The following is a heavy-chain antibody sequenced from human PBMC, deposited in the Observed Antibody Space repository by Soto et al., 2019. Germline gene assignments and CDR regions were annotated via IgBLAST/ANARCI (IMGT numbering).Heavy chain of an antibody. CDR3: ARGTGFYGSGSYLGMDV. D-gene: IGHD3-10*01. Sequence: PSETLSLTCAVYGGSFSGYYWSWIRQPPGKGLEWIGEINHSGSTNYNPSLKSRVTISVDTSKNQFSLKLSSVTAADTAVYYCARGTGFYGSGSYLGMDVWGQGTTVTVS. V-gene: IGHV4-34*01. J-gene: IGHJ6*02. CDR2: INHSGST. CDR1: GGSFSGYY.